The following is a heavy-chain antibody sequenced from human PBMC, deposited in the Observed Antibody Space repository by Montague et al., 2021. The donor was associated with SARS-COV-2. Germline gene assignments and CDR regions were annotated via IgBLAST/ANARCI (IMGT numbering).Heavy chain of an antibody. V-gene: IGHV4-31*03. CDR1: GGSISSGGYY. J-gene: IGHJ4*02. D-gene: IGHD1-14*01. Sequence: TLSLTCSVSGGSISSGGYYWTWIRQRPGGDLVWLGYLYYNGITHHSPSLKSRASFSLYTSKNQFSLQLTSATATDSSLYFCASSLPGNQFQFDYWGQGALVTVSS. CDR2: LYYNGIT. CDR3: ASSLPGNQFQFDY.